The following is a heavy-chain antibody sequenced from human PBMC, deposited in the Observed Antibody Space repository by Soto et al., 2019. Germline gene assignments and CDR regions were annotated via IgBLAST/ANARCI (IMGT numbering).Heavy chain of an antibody. V-gene: IGHV3-21*01. CDR2: ISSSSSYI. J-gene: IGHJ4*02. CDR3: ARDGSIAARPKDY. CDR1: GFTFTKYA. D-gene: IGHD6-6*01. Sequence: EVQLLESGGDLVQPGGSLRLSCAASGFTFTKYAMTWVRQAPGKGLEWVSSISSSSSYIYYADSVKGRFTISRDNAKNSLYLQMNSLRAEDTAVYYCARDGSIAARPKDYWGQGTLVTVSS.